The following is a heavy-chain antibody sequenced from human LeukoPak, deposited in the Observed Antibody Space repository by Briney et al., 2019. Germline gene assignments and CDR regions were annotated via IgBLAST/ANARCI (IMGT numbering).Heavy chain of an antibody. CDR3: ARRYYYDSSGYLS. V-gene: IGHV4-39*01. D-gene: IGHD3-22*01. J-gene: IGHJ5*02. CDR1: GGSISSSSDY. Sequence: TSETLSLTCTVSGGSISSSSDYWGWIRQPPGKGLEWIGSIYYSGSTYYNPSLKSRVTISVDTSKNQFSLKLSSVTAADTAVYYCARRYYYDSSGYLSWGQGTLVTVSS. CDR2: IYYSGST.